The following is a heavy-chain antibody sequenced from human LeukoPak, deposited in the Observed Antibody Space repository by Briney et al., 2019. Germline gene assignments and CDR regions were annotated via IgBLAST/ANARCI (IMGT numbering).Heavy chain of an antibody. J-gene: IGHJ6*02. V-gene: IGHV3-23*01. CDR3: TKDAHFYGLDV. CDR2: ISASGAST. CDR1: GFTYRSQA. Sequence: GGSLRLSCVASGFTYRSQAMTWVRQAPGKGLEWVSHISASGASTRYADSVKGRFTISRDNSKNTLYLQINGLRVDDTAVYFCTKDAHFYGLDVWGQGTTVAVSS.